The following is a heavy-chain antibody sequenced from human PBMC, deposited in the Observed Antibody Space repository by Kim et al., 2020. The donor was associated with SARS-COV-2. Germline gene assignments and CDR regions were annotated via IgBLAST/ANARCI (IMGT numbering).Heavy chain of an antibody. CDR2: INHSGST. V-gene: IGHV4-34*01. Sequence: SETLSLTCAVYGGSFSGYYWSWIRQPPGKGLEWIGEINHSGSTNYNPSLKSRVTISVDTSKNPFSLKLSSVTAADTAVYYCARGNYDFWSGYYNYYYYGMDVWGQGTTVTVSS. D-gene: IGHD3-3*01. J-gene: IGHJ6*02. CDR3: ARGNYDFWSGYYNYYYYGMDV. CDR1: GGSFSGYY.